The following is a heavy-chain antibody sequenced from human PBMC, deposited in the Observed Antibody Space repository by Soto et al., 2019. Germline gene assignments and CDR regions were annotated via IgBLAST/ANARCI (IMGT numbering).Heavy chain of an antibody. Sequence: GASVKVSCKASGYTFTSYYMHWVRQAPGQGLEWMGIINPSGGSTSYAQKFQGRVTMTRDTSTSTVYMELSSLRSEGTAVYYCARLRIASQNYYGMDVWGQGTTVTVSS. CDR1: GYTFTSYY. V-gene: IGHV1-46*01. CDR2: INPSGGST. J-gene: IGHJ6*02. CDR3: ARLRIASQNYYGMDV.